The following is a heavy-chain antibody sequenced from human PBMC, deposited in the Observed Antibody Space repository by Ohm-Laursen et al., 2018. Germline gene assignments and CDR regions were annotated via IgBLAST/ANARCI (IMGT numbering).Heavy chain of an antibody. CDR3: ARGSRNKRDFDY. CDR1: GGSFSSYY. CDR2: IYTSGST. J-gene: IGHJ4*02. D-gene: IGHD1/OR15-1a*01. V-gene: IGHV4-59*10. Sequence: SEALSLTCAVYGGSFSSYYWSWIRQPAGKGLEWIGRIYTSGSTNYNPSLKSRFTMSVDTSKNQFSLKLSSVTAADTAVYYCARGSRNKRDFDYWGQGTLVTVSS.